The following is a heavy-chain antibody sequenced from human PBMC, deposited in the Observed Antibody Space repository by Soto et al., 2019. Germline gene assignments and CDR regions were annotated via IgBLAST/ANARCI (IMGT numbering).Heavy chain of an antibody. J-gene: IGHJ6*02. D-gene: IGHD3-3*01. CDR1: GGTFSSYA. Sequence: QVQLVQSGAEVKKPGSSVKVSCKASGGTFSSYAISWVRQAPGQGLEWMGGIIPIFGTANYAQKFQGRVTITADKSTSTAYMELSSLRSEDTAVYYCAKRGAYYYFWSGYKYYYYGRDVWGQGTTVTVSS. V-gene: IGHV1-69*06. CDR2: IIPIFGTA. CDR3: AKRGAYYYFWSGYKYYYYGRDV.